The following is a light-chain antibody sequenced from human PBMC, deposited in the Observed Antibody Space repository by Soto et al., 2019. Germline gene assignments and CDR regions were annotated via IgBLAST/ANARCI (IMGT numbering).Light chain of an antibody. CDR3: QQTYKTPLT. V-gene: IGKV1-39*01. J-gene: IGKJ1*01. CDR1: QSISNY. CDR2: LAS. Sequence: TQMTQSPSSLSASVGDRVTITCRASQSISNYLNWYQQRPGKAPKLLIYLASSLSRGVPSKFSGSGSGTDFTLTISVLQPEDSATYYCQQTYKTPLTFGQGTKVDIK.